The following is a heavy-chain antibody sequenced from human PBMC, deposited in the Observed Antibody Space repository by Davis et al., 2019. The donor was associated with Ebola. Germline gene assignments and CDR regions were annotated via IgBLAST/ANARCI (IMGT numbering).Heavy chain of an antibody. CDR1: GGSITGYY. CDR2: IHYSGAT. J-gene: IGHJ3*02. CDR3: GRHFDYDYGADAFNI. V-gene: IGHV4-59*08. D-gene: IGHD4/OR15-4a*01. Sequence: SETLSLTCTVSGGSITGYYWSWIRQPPGKGLEWIGYIHYSGATNYNPSLNSRVTISVDTSKNQFSLRLSSVTAADTAMYYCGRHFDYDYGADAFNIWGQGTMVTVSS.